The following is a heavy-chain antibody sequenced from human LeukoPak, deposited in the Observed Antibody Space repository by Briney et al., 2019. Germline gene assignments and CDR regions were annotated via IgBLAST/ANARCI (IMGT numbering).Heavy chain of an antibody. Sequence: SETLSLTCAVYGGSFSGYYWSWTRQPPGKGLEWIGEINHSGSTNYNPSLKSRVTISVDTAKNQFSLKLSSVTAADTAVYYCARGGAIVVVPAARSHFDPWGQGTLVTVSS. J-gene: IGHJ5*02. CDR3: ARGGAIVVVPAARSHFDP. CDR2: INHSGST. V-gene: IGHV4-34*01. CDR1: GGSFSGYY. D-gene: IGHD2-2*01.